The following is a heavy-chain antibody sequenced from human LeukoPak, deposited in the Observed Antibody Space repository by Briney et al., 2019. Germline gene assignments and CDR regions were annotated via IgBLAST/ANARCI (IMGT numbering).Heavy chain of an antibody. CDR2: IYYSGST. D-gene: IGHD3-10*01. CDR1: GGSISSSSYY. J-gene: IGHJ6*02. Sequence: SETLSLTCTVSGGSISSSSYYWGWIRQPPGKGLEWIGYIYYSGSTNYNPSLKSRVTISVDTSKNQFSLKLSSVTAADTAVYYCARDHGTVKTGYYYGSGIKTPPYGMDVWGQGTTVTVSS. V-gene: IGHV4-61*01. CDR3: ARDHGTVKTGYYYGSGIKTPPYGMDV.